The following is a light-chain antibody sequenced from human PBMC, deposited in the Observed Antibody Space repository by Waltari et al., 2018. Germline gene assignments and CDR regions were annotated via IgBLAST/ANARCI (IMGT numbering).Light chain of an antibody. Sequence: DIQMTQSPSTLSASVGDRVAITCRANQTISSWLAWYQQKPGKAPKLLIYKASTLESGVPSRFSGSGSGTEFTLTISSLQPDDFATYYCQQYNSYSWTFGQGTKVVIK. J-gene: IGKJ1*01. CDR3: QQYNSYSWT. CDR1: QTISSW. V-gene: IGKV1-5*03. CDR2: KAS.